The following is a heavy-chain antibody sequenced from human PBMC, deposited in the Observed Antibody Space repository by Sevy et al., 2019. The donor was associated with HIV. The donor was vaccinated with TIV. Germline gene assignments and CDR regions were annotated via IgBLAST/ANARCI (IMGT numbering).Heavy chain of an antibody. J-gene: IGHJ3*02. CDR1: GYTFTSYG. CDR3: ARGLNWNYVFDI. CDR2: ISAYNGNT. Sequence: ASVKVSCKASGYTFTSYGITWVRQAPGQGLEWMGWISAYNGNTNYAQNVQGRVTMTTDTSTTTAYMELRGLRSDDTAVYYCARGLNWNYVFDIWGQGTMVTVSS. V-gene: IGHV1-18*04. D-gene: IGHD1-7*01.